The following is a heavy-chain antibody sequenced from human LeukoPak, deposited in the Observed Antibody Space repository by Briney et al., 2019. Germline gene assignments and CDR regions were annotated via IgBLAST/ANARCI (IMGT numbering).Heavy chain of an antibody. D-gene: IGHD5-18*01. CDR3: ARDQGYSYGIGLIADY. J-gene: IGHJ4*02. V-gene: IGHV1-69*16. Sequence: ASVKVSCKASGGTFSSYTISWVRQAPGQGLEWMGRIIPILGIANYAQKFQGRVTITTDESTSTAYMELSSLRSEDTAVYYCARDQGYSYGIGLIADYWGQGTLVTVSS. CDR1: GGTFSSYT. CDR2: IIPILGIA.